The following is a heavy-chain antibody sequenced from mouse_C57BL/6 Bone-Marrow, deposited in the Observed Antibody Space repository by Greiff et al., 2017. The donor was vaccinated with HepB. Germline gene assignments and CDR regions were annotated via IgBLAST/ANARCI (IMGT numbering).Heavy chain of an antibody. D-gene: IGHD1-1*01. Sequence: VQLKQSGPELVKPGASVKIPCKASGYTFTDYNMDWVKQSHGKSLEWIGDINPNNGGTIYNQKFKGKATLTVDKSSSTAYMELRSLTSEDTAVYYCARNYYYGSSYDYYAMDYWGQGTSVTVSS. CDR1: GYTFTDYN. J-gene: IGHJ4*01. CDR2: INPNNGGT. V-gene: IGHV1-18*01. CDR3: ARNYYYGSSYDYYAMDY.